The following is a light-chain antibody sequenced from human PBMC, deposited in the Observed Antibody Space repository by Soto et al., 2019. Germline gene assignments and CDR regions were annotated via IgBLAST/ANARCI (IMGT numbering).Light chain of an antibody. Sequence: DIHITPSPSTLSASVGDRVPLTYRASQSISSWLAWYQQTPGKAPKLLIYDASSLESGVPSRFSGSGSGTEFTLTISSLQPDDFATYYCQQYNSYSPTFGQGTKVDIK. CDR2: DAS. CDR1: QSISSW. V-gene: IGKV1-5*01. J-gene: IGKJ1*01. CDR3: QQYNSYSPT.